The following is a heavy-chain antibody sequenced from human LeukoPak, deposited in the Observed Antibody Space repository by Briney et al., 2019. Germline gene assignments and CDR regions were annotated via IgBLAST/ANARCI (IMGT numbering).Heavy chain of an antibody. CDR2: ITTGDGNT. J-gene: IGHJ4*02. V-gene: IGHV3-23*01. CDR1: GFTVSSNY. D-gene: IGHD1-26*01. Sequence: GGSLRLSCAASGFTVSSNYMTWVRQAPGKGLKWVSTITTGDGNTYYADSVKGRFTVSRDDSKNTLYLQMNSLRAEDTAVYYCSRGGTYYGSFDYWGLGTLVTVSS. CDR3: SRGGTYYGSFDY.